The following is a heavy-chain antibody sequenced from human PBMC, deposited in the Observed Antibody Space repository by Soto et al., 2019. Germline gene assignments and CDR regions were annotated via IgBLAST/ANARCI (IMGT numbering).Heavy chain of an antibody. V-gene: IGHV1-18*01. J-gene: IGHJ6*02. Sequence: QVQLVQSGDEVKKPGASVKVSCRASGYTFTSDGVSWVRQAPGQGLEWMGWISAFNGQTNYIQKVQGRVTLTTEAAKRTAHYGLKGLRSGGPAVVFLAGGGDFFPGLGGLGQGTKVTVS. CDR2: ISAFNGQT. CDR1: GYTFTSDG. D-gene: IGHD3-16*01. CDR3: AGGGDFFPGLGG.